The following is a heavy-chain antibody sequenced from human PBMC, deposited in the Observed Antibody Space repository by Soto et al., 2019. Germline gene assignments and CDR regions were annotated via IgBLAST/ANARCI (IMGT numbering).Heavy chain of an antibody. CDR3: TRDTSSSYNYYYGMDV. Sequence: PGGSLRLSCAASGFTFSSYGMHWVRQAPGKGLEWVTVISYDGSNKYYADSVKGRFTISRDNSKNTLYLQMNSLRAEDTAVYYCTRDTSSSYNYYYGMDVWGQGTTVTVSS. J-gene: IGHJ6*02. CDR1: GFTFSSYG. V-gene: IGHV3-30*03. CDR2: ISYDGSNK. D-gene: IGHD2-2*01.